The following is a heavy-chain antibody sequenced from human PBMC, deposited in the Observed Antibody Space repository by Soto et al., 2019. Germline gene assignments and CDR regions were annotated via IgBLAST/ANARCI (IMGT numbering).Heavy chain of an antibody. D-gene: IGHD4-17*01. J-gene: IGHJ4*02. V-gene: IGHV3-48*01. Sequence: GSLRLSCAASGFTFSSYSMNWVRQAPGKGLEWVSYISSSSSTIYYADSVKGRFTISRDNAKNSLYLQMNSLRAEDTAVYYCARDRGLDYGDYVFWGQGTLVTVSS. CDR3: ARDRGLDYGDYVF. CDR1: GFTFSSYS. CDR2: ISSSSSTI.